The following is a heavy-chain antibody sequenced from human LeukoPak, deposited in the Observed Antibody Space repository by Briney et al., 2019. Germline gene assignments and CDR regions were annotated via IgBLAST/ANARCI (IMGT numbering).Heavy chain of an antibody. CDR2: IWYDGSIK. CDR3: ARVGYAIFGVVTPDAFDI. V-gene: IGHV3-33*01. Sequence: GGSLRLSCAASGITFSTYGMHWVRQAPGKGLEWVAVIWYDGSIKNYADSVKGRFTISRDNSKNTMYLQMNSLRAEDTAVYYCARVGYAIFGVVTPDAFDIWGQGTMVTVSS. D-gene: IGHD3-3*01. J-gene: IGHJ3*02. CDR1: GITFSTYG.